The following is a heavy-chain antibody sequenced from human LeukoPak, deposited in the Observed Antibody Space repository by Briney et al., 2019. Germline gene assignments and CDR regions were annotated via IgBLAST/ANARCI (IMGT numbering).Heavy chain of an antibody. D-gene: IGHD3-10*01. CDR1: GYTFTSNY. Sequence: GASVKVSCKASGYTFTSNYIHWVRQAPGQGLEWMGMIYPRDGSTSYAQKFQGRVTVTRDTSTSTAYMELSSLRSEDTAVYYCARDSDYDSGSYYNTLWGQGTLVTVSS. CDR2: IYPRDGST. J-gene: IGHJ4*02. CDR3: ARDSDYDSGSYYNTL. V-gene: IGHV1-46*01.